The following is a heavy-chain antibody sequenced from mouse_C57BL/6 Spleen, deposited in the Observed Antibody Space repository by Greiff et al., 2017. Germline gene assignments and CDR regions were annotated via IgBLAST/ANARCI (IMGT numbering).Heavy chain of an antibody. CDR3: ARHGLGHYAMDY. CDR2: IWSDGST. J-gene: IGHJ4*01. Sequence: VPRVESGPGLVAPSQSLSITCTVSGFSLTSYGVHWVRQPPGKGLEWLVVIWSDGSTTYNSALKSRLSISKDNSKSQVFLKMNSLQTDDTAMYYWARHGLGHYAMDYWGQGTSFTVSS. D-gene: IGHD3-3*01. V-gene: IGHV2-6-1*01. CDR1: GFSLTSYG.